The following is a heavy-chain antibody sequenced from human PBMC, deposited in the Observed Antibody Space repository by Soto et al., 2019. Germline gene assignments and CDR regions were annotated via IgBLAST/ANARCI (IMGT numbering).Heavy chain of an antibody. D-gene: IGHD7-27*01. CDR2: IYSGGSI. CDR3: ARGPSGDKVDY. CDR1: GGSISNVNDC. J-gene: IGHJ4*02. Sequence: QVQLQESGPGLVKPSQTLSLTCIVSGGSISNVNDCWSWIRQRPDKGLEWIGHIYSGGSIYNNPSLTXRXTXLXNTSKNQFSLQLSSVSAADTAVYYCARGPSGDKVDYWGQGTLVTVSS. V-gene: IGHV4-30-4*01.